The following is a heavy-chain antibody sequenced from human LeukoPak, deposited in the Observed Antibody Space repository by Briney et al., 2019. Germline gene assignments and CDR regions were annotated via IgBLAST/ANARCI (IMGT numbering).Heavy chain of an antibody. D-gene: IGHD6-25*01. CDR2: INHSGST. CDR1: GGSFSGYS. Sequence: SETLSLTCAVYGGSFSGYSWNWIRQPPGKGLEWIREINHSGSTNYNPSLKSRVTISVDTSKNQFSLKLSSVTAADTAVYYCARLGTRAARTGWFDPWGQGTLVTVSS. J-gene: IGHJ5*02. CDR3: ARLGTRAARTGWFDP. V-gene: IGHV4-34*01.